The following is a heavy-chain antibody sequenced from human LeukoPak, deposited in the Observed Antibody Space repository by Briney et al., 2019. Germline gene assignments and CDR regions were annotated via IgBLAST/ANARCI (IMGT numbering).Heavy chain of an antibody. V-gene: IGHV4-34*01. CDR3: ARLPTGTTRFLVDY. D-gene: IGHD1-7*01. J-gene: IGHJ4*02. Sequence: SETLSLTCAVYGGSFSGYYWSWIRQPPGKGLEWIGDINHSGSTNYNPSLKSRVTISVDTSKNQFSLKLSSVTAADTAVYYCARLPTGTTRFLVDYWGQGTLVTVSS. CDR2: INHSGST. CDR1: GGSFSGYY.